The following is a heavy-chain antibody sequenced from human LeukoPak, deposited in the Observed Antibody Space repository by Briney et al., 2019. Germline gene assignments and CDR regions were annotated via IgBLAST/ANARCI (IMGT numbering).Heavy chain of an antibody. CDR1: GYIFTSHA. D-gene: IGHD2-21*01. J-gene: IGHJ6*03. V-gene: IGHV7-4-1*02. CDR3: ARDVAGDYYYYYYMDV. Sequence: ASVKVSCKASGYIFTSHAMNWVRQAPGQGLEWMGWINTNTGNPTYAQGFTGRFVFSLDTSVSTAYLQISSLKAEDTAVYYCARDVAGDYYYYYYMDVWGKGTTVTVSS. CDR2: INTNTGNP.